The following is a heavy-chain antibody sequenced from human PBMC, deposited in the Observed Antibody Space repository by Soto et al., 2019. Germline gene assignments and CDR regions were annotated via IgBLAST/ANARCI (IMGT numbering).Heavy chain of an antibody. J-gene: IGHJ4*02. V-gene: IGHV4-39*01. CDR3: ARGYCSGGSCRDIDY. Sequence: QLQLQESGPGLVKPSETLSLTCTVSGGSMSSSSHYWGWIRQPPGKGLEWIGNISYSGSTYYNPSLRSRVTISLDTSNNQFSLKLSSATAADTAVYYCARGYCSGGSCRDIDYWGQGTLVTVSS. CDR1: GGSMSSSSHY. D-gene: IGHD2-15*01. CDR2: ISYSGST.